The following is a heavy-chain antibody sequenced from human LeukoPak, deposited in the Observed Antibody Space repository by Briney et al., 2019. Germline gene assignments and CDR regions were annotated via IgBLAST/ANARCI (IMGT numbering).Heavy chain of an antibody. Sequence: ASVKVSCKASGYTFTGYYMHWVRQAPGQGLEWMGWINPNSGGTNYAQKFQGRVTMTRGTSISTAYMELSRLRSDDTAVYYCARGEHIVVVTATSDYWGQGTLVTVSS. CDR1: GYTFTGYY. D-gene: IGHD2-21*02. CDR3: ARGEHIVVVTATSDY. CDR2: INPNSGGT. V-gene: IGHV1-2*02. J-gene: IGHJ4*02.